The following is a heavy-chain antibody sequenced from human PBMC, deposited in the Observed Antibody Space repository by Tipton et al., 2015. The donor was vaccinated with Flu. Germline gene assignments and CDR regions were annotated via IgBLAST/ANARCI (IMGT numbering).Heavy chain of an antibody. D-gene: IGHD1-26*01. J-gene: IGHJ4*02. V-gene: IGHV4-39*07. CDR3: AREGRREQPGLDY. CDR2: IYYSGST. CDR1: GGPISSSSYY. Sequence: TLSLTCTVSGGPISSSSYYWGWIRQPPGKGLEWIGSIYYSGSTYYNPSLKSRVTISVDTSKNQFSLKLRSVTAADTAVYYCAREGRREQPGLDYWGQGTLVTVSS.